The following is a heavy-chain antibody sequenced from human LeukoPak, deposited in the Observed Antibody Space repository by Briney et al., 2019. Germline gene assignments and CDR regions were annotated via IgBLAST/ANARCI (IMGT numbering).Heavy chain of an antibody. J-gene: IGHJ3*02. Sequence: SETLSLTCTVSGGSISSYYWGWIRQPPGKGLEWIGYIYYSGSTNYNPSLKSRVTISVDTSKNQFSLKLSSVTAADTAVYYCARRRSSGWYNDAFDIWGQGTMVTVSS. CDR1: GGSISSYY. CDR3: ARRRSSGWYNDAFDI. D-gene: IGHD6-19*01. CDR2: IYYSGST. V-gene: IGHV4-59*08.